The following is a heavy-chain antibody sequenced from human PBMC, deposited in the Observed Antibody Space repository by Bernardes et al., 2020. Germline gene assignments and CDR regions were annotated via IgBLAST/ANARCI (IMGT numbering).Heavy chain of an antibody. CDR3: ATGGSYYDSSGYPARWFDY. J-gene: IGHJ4*02. Sequence: ASVKVSCKVSGYTLTELSMHWVRQAPGKGLEWMGGFDPEDGETIYAQKFQGRVTMTEDTSTDTAYMELSSLRSEDTAVYYCATGGSYYDSSGYPARWFDYWGQGTLVTVSS. CDR2: FDPEDGET. D-gene: IGHD3-22*01. CDR1: GYTLTELS. V-gene: IGHV1-24*01.